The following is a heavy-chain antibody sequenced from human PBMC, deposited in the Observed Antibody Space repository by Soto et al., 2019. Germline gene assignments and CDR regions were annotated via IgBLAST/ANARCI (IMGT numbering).Heavy chain of an antibody. CDR3: VRPYYSSSWFPFDR. CDR1: GFDVGYYY. Sequence: GGSLRLLCTVSGFDVGYYYMSWIRQAPGKGLEWVSYIDSGDGTTYYTDSVNGRFTISRDNAKKTVYLQMSSLRVEDTALYYCVRPYYSSSWFPFDRWGQGTLVTVSS. V-gene: IGHV3-11*01. J-gene: IGHJ4*02. D-gene: IGHD6-13*01. CDR2: IDSGDGTT.